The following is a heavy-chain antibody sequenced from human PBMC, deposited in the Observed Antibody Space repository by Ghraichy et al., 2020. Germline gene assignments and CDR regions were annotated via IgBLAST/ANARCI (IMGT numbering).Heavy chain of an antibody. CDR2: ISASSGTT. Sequence: ALVKVSCKASGYTFTFYGISWVRQAPGQGLEWIGWISASSGTTNYAQKFQGRVTMTTETSTTTAYMELTSLTSDDTAVYFCAREPRASSRFDPWGQGTLVTVSS. CDR3: AREPRASSRFDP. CDR1: GYTFTFYG. J-gene: IGHJ5*02. V-gene: IGHV1-18*01. D-gene: IGHD3-10*01.